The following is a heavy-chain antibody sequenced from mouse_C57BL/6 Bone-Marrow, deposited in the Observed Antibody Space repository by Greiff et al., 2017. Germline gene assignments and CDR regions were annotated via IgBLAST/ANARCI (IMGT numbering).Heavy chain of an antibody. CDR3: ASDGYHIWYFDV. CDR2: IYPGSGST. D-gene: IGHD2-3*01. J-gene: IGHJ1*03. CDR1: GYTFTSYW. Sequence: QVQLQQPGAELVKPGASVKMSCKASGYTFTSYWITWVKQRPGQGLEWIGDIYPGSGSTNYNEKFKSKATLTVDTSSSTAYMQLSSLTSEDSAVYYCASDGYHIWYFDVWSTGTTVTVSS. V-gene: IGHV1-55*01.